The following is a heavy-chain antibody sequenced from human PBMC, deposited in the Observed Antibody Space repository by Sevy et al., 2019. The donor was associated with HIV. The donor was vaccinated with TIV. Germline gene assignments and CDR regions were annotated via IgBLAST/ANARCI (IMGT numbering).Heavy chain of an antibody. V-gene: IGHV4-39*01. Sequence: SETLSLTCSVSGGSIVSSSYYWNWIRQPPGKGLEWIGSIYFNGHTYYNPSLKRRLTISINTSKTQFYLTISSVTAATTSIYYGASSAAGHEYCYGLDYWGQGATVTVSS. J-gene: IGHJ6*02. CDR1: GGSIVSSSYY. CDR3: ASSAAGHEYCYGLDY. D-gene: IGHD6-13*01. CDR2: IYFNGHT.